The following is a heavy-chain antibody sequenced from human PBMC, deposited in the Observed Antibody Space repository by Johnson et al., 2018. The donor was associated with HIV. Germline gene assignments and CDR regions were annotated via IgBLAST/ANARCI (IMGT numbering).Heavy chain of an antibody. V-gene: IGHV3-7*01. CDR2: IKQDGSEK. D-gene: IGHD3-22*01. J-gene: IGHJ3*02. CDR1: GFTFSSYW. CDR3: ARGGRGVRITMIVVVPNDAFDI. Sequence: VQLVESGGGLVQPGGSLRLSCAASGFTFSSYWMSWVRQAPGKGLEWVANIKQDGSEKYYVDSVTGRFTISRDNAKNSLYLQMNSLRAEDTAVYYCARGGRGVRITMIVVVPNDAFDIWGQGTMVTVSS.